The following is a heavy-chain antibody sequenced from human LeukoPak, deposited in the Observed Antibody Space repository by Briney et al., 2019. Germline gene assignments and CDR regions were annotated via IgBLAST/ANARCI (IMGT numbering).Heavy chain of an antibody. Sequence: GGSLRLSCAGSGFSFDDFAMHWVRQAPGKGLEWVSGISWNSGNIDYADSVKGRFSISRDNAKSSLYLQMNSLRAEDTALYYCAKDMCSSTGCHELDFWGQGTLVIVSS. CDR3: AKDMCSSTGCHELDF. CDR2: ISWNSGNI. V-gene: IGHV3-9*01. D-gene: IGHD2-2*01. CDR1: GFSFDDFA. J-gene: IGHJ4*02.